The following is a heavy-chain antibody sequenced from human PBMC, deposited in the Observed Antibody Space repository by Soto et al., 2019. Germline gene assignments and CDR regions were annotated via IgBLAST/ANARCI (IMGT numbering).Heavy chain of an antibody. D-gene: IGHD3-22*01. J-gene: IGHJ6*04. CDR1: GFTFSSYW. CDR3: ARFYYDSSGYLPSPYYYYYGIDV. Sequence: GSLRLSCAASGFTFSSYWMSWVRQAPGKGLEWVANIKQDGSEKYYVDSVKGRFTISRDNAKNSLYLQMNSLRAEDTAVYYCARFYYDSSGYLPSPYYYYYGIDVWGKGTTVTVSS. CDR2: IKQDGSEK. V-gene: IGHV3-7*04.